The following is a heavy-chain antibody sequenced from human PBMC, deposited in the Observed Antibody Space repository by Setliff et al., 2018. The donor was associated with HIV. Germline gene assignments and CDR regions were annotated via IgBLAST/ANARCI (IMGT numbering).Heavy chain of an antibody. CDR1: GYSISSGYY. J-gene: IGHJ4*02. CDR3: ATFGGSYYHFEY. V-gene: IGHV4-38-2*02. Sequence: KTSETLSLTCTVSGYSISSGYYWGWIRQPPGKGLEWIGSIYHSGSTYYNPSRKSRVTISVDTSKNQFSLKLSSVTAADTAVYYCATFGGSYYHFEYWGQGTLVTVS. D-gene: IGHD1-26*01. CDR2: IYHSGST.